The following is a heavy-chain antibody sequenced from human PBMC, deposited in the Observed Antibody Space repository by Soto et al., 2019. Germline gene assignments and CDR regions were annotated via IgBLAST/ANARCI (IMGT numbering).Heavy chain of an antibody. D-gene: IGHD2-15*01. CDR3: ARGRDIVVVVAAKPLYYYYGMDV. J-gene: IGHJ6*02. V-gene: IGHV1-69*01. Sequence: QVQLVQSGAEVKKPGSSVKVSCKASGGTFSSYAISWVRQAPGQGLEWMGGIIPIFGTANYAQKFQGRVTIPADESTSTAYMELSSLRSEDTAVYYCARGRDIVVVVAAKPLYYYYGMDVWGQGTTVTVSS. CDR1: GGTFSSYA. CDR2: IIPIFGTA.